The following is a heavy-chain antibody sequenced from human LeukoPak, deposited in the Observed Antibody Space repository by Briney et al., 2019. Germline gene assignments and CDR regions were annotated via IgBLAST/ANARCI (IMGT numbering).Heavy chain of an antibody. CDR1: GFTFSSYS. D-gene: IGHD1-26*01. Sequence: GGSLRLSCAASGFTFSSYSMTWVRQAPGKGLEWVSSISSSSSYIYYADSVKGRFTISRDNAKNSLYLQMNSLRAEDTAVYYCARDQDGSYYLDYFDYWGQGTLVSVSS. J-gene: IGHJ4*02. CDR2: ISSSSSYI. V-gene: IGHV3-21*01. CDR3: ARDQDGSYYLDYFDY.